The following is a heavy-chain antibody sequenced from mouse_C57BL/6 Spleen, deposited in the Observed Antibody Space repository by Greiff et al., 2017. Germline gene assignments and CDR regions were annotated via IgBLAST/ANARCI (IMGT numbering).Heavy chain of an antibody. CDR1: GYTFTSYW. V-gene: IGHV1-64*01. CDR3: ARSIYDGPYYAMDY. Sequence: VQLQQPGAELVKPGASVKLSCKASGYTFTSYWMHWVKQRPGQGLEWIGMIHPNSGSTNYNEKFKSKATLTVDKSSSTAYMQLSSLTSEDSAVYYCARSIYDGPYYAMDYWGQGTSVTVSS. CDR2: IHPNSGST. D-gene: IGHD2-3*01. J-gene: IGHJ4*01.